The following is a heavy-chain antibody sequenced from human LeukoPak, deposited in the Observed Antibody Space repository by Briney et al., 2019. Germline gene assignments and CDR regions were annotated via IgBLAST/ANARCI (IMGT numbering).Heavy chain of an antibody. V-gene: IGHV1-2*02. J-gene: IGHJ6*03. CDR2: ITPNSGET. D-gene: IGHD3-22*01. CDR3: ARLITMIEPGNYYYYYYMDV. Sequence: ASVKVSCKASGYTFTDSDIHWVRQAPGQGLQWMGWITPNSGETRYTQKFQGRVTMTTDTSISTAYMELSRLTSDDTAVYYCARLITMIEPGNYYYYYYMDVWGKGTAVTVSS. CDR1: GYTFTDSD.